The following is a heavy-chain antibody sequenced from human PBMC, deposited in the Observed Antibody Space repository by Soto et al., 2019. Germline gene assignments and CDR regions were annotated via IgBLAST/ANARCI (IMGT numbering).Heavy chain of an antibody. Sequence: QVQLVQSGAEVKKPGASVKVSCKASGYTFTGYYMHWVRQAPGQGLEWMGWINPNSGGTNYAQKFQGRGTMTRDTASSTADRELSRLRSDDTAVYYCARGHYYGSGSYYNKDYWGQGTLVTVSS. CDR2: INPNSGGT. CDR1: GYTFTGYY. V-gene: IGHV1-2*02. CDR3: ARGHYYGSGSYYNKDY. D-gene: IGHD3-10*01. J-gene: IGHJ4*02.